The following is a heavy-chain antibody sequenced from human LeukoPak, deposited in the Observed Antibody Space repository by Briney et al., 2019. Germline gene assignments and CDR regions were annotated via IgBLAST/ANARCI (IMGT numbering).Heavy chain of an antibody. J-gene: IGHJ4*02. CDR3: AFRYDIVTGFDYFDY. CDR1: GFTFSSYA. D-gene: IGHD3-9*01. CDR2: ISGSGGST. V-gene: IGHV3-23*01. Sequence: PGGSLRLSCAASGFTFSSYAMSWVRQAPGKGLEWVSAISGSGGSTYYADSVQGRFTISRDNSKNTLYLQMNSLRAEDTAVYYCAFRYDIVTGFDYFDYWGQGTLVTVSS.